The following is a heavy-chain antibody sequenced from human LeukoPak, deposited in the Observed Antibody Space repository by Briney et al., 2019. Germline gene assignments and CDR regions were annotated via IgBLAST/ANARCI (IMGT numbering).Heavy chain of an antibody. CDR2: ISGSGGST. D-gene: IGHD3-10*01. V-gene: IGHV3-23*01. J-gene: IGHJ4*02. CDR1: GFTVNSKY. CDR3: AKDMESLLLWFGERYYFDY. Sequence: PGGSLRLSCAASGFTVNSKYMSWVRQAPGKGLEWVSAISGSGGSTYYADSVKGRFTISRDNSKNTLYLQMNSLRAEDTAVYYCAKDMESLLLWFGERYYFDYWGQGTLVTVSS.